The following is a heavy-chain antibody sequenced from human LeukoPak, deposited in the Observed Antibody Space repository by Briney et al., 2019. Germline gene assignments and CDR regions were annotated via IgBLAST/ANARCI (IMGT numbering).Heavy chain of an antibody. CDR2: IKQDGSEK. D-gene: IGHD3-9*01. CDR3: AKAADWLAADYIDY. Sequence: PGGSLRLSCAASGFTFSRYWMSWVRQAPGKGLEWVANIKQDGSEKKYVDSVKGRSTISRDNSKNTLDLQMSSLRVEDTAVYYCAKAADWLAADYIDYWGQGTLVTVSS. V-gene: IGHV3-7*05. CDR1: GFTFSRYW. J-gene: IGHJ4*02.